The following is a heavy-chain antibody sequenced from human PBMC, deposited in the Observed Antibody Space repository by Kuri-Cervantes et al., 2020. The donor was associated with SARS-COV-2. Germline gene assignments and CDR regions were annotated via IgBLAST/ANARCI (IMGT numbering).Heavy chain of an antibody. CDR3: ASDLRVATIYGIQYYGMDV. J-gene: IGHJ6*02. Sequence: GGSLRLSCAASGFTVSSYYMSWVRQAPGKGLEWVSVIDSGGSTYYADSVKGRFTNSRDNSKNTLYHQMNSLRAADTAVYYCASDLRVATIYGIQYYGMDVWGQGTMVTVSS. CDR2: IDSGGST. D-gene: IGHD5-12*01. V-gene: IGHV3-53*01. CDR1: GFTVSSYY.